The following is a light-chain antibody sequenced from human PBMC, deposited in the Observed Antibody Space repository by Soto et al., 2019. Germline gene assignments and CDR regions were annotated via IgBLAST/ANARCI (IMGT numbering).Light chain of an antibody. CDR1: SSDVGGYNY. CDR2: EVS. V-gene: IGLV2-14*01. J-gene: IGLJ1*01. Sequence: QSVLTQPASVSGSPGQSITISCTGTSSDVGGYNYVSWYRQHPGKAPKLMIYEVSNRPSGVSNRFSGSKSGNTASLTISGLQAEDEADYYCSSYRSSSTVFGTGTKATVL. CDR3: SSYRSSSTV.